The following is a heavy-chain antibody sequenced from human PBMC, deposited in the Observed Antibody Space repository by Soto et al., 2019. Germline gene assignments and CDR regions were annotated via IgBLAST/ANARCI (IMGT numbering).Heavy chain of an antibody. CDR2: IYHSGSS. D-gene: IGHD3-22*01. Sequence: PSGTLSLTCAVSGDSISSGGFSWSWIRQPPGKGLEWIGYIYHSGSSFYNPSLKSRVTISVDGSKNQFSLKVNSVTAADTAVYYCARHDYDENWFDPWGQGTLVTVSS. CDR1: GDSISSGGFS. CDR3: ARHDYDENWFDP. V-gene: IGHV4-30-2*01. J-gene: IGHJ5*02.